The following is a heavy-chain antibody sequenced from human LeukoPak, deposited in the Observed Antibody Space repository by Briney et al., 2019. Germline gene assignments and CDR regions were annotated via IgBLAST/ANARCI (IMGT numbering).Heavy chain of an antibody. CDR3: ARDSWFGELPGTYYCYGMDV. J-gene: IGHJ6*02. CDR2: INPNSGGT. V-gene: IGHV1-2*02. D-gene: IGHD3-10*01. Sequence: ASVKVSCKASGYTFTGYYMHWVRQAPGQGLEWMGWINPNSGGTNYAQKFQGRVTMTRDTSISTAYMELSRLRSDDTAVYYCARDSWFGELPGTYYCYGMDVWGQGTTVTVSS. CDR1: GYTFTGYY.